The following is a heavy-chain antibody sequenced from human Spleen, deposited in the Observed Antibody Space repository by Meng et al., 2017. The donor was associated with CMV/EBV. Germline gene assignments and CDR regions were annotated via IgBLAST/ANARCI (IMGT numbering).Heavy chain of an antibody. J-gene: IGHJ3*02. Sequence: SETLSLTCAVYRGSFGDYYWSWIRQPPGKGLEWIGEISHSGSTTYNPSLKSRVTMSVDTSKNQFSLRLTSVTAVDTAVYYCARRKVGDGFDIWGQGTMVTVSS. CDR3: ARRKVGDGFDI. V-gene: IGHV4-34*01. CDR2: ISHSGST. CDR1: RGSFGDYY.